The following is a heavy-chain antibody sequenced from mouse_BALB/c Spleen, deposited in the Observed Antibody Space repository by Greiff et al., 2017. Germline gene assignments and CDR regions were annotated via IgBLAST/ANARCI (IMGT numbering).Heavy chain of an antibody. V-gene: IGHV1S22*01. CDR2: IYPGSGST. CDR3: TRGGYGNYGAWAMDY. CDR1: GYTFTSYW. J-gene: IGHJ4*01. Sequence: LQQPGSELVRPGASVKLSCKASGYTFTSYWMHWVKQRHGQGLEWIGNIYPGSGSTNYDEKFKSKGTLTVDTSSSTAYMHLSSLTSEDSAVYYCTRGGYGNYGAWAMDYWGQGTSVTVSS. D-gene: IGHD2-10*02.